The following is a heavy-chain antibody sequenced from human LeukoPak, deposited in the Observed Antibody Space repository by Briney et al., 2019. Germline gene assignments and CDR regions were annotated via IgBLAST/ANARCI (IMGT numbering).Heavy chain of an antibody. Sequence: PGGSLRLSCAASGFTFRNSAMSWVRQAPGKGLEWVSTISGTGVGTFYADSVKGRLTISRDNPKNTLYLQMNSLRAEDTAVYYCAKNNWNDMPFDDYWGQGTLVTVSS. CDR2: ISGTGVGT. CDR3: AKNNWNDMPFDDY. CDR1: GFTFRNSA. D-gene: IGHD1-20*01. V-gene: IGHV3-23*01. J-gene: IGHJ4*02.